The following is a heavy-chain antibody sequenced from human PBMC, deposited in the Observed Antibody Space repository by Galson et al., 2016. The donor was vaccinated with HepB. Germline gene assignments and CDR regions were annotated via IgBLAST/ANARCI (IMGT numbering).Heavy chain of an antibody. Sequence: SLRLSCAASGFAFSSHWMHWVRQDLGKGLVWVLRINSDGTISNYADSVKGRFTISRDNAKNTLYLQMNSLRAEDTAVYFCVRDHSVVPTTAYNWFDPWGRGTLVTVSS. D-gene: IGHD4-23*01. J-gene: IGHJ5*02. CDR3: VRDHSVVPTTAYNWFDP. CDR2: INSDGTIS. CDR1: GFAFSSHW. V-gene: IGHV3-74*01.